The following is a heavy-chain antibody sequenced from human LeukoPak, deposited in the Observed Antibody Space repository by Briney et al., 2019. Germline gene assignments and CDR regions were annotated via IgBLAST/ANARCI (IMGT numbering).Heavy chain of an antibody. CDR3: ARGSSTICYTKCWFGP. CDR2: IYYSGST. J-gene: IGHJ5*02. V-gene: IGHV4-30-4*01. CDR1: GGSISSGDNY. Sequence: SETLSLTCTVSGGSISSGDNYWSWIRQPPGKGLEWIGYIYYSGSTYYNPSLNSRLTISVDTSKNQVSLKLSSVTAADTAVYYCARGSSTICYTKCWFGPWGQGTLVTVSS. D-gene: IGHD2-2*02.